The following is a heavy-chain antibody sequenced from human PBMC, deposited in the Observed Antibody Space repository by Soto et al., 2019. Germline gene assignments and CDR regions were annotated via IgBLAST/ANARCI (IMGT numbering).Heavy chain of an antibody. CDR1: GYTFTRYG. CDR2: INTYNGNT. Sequence: QVQLVQSGAEVKNPGASVKVSCKASGYTFTRYGIGWARQAPGQGLGWMGWINTYNGNTNYAQNVQGRVTLTTDTYTSTAYMELRSLRSNDTAIYDCAMVDVYVTPSPQDVWGQGTTVIVSS. CDR3: AMVDVYVTPSPQDV. D-gene: IGHD3-16*01. V-gene: IGHV1-18*01. J-gene: IGHJ6*02.